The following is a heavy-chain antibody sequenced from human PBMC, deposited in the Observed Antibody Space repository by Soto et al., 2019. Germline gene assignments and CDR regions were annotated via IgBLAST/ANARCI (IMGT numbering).Heavy chain of an antibody. CDR3: AKDLYRDPLLSYEAFDI. D-gene: IGHD2-2*01. V-gene: IGHV3-23*01. CDR1: GFTFSSYA. CDR2: ISGSGGST. J-gene: IGHJ3*02. Sequence: GGSLRLSCAASGFTFSSYAMSWVRQAPGKGLEWVSAISGSGGSTYYADSVKGRFTISRDNSKNTLYLQMNSLRAEDTAVYYCAKDLYRDPLLSYEAFDIWGEGTMVTVSS.